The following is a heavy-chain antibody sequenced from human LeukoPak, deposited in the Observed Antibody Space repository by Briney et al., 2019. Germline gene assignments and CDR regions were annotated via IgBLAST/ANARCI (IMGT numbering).Heavy chain of an antibody. CDR3: AKDAPYCSGGSCYSVFDS. CDR1: GFTFSSYG. Sequence: GGSLRLSCAASGFTFSSYGMHWVRQAPGKGLEWVAFIRYDGSNKYYADSVKGRFTISRDNSKNTLYLQMNSLRAEDTAVYYCAKDAPYCSGGSCYSVFDSWGQGTLVTVSS. CDR2: IRYDGSNK. J-gene: IGHJ4*02. D-gene: IGHD2-15*01. V-gene: IGHV3-30*02.